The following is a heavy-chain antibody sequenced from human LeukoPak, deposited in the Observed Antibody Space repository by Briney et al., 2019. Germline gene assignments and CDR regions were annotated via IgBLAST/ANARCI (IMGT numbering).Heavy chain of an antibody. CDR1: GFTFSNYR. D-gene: IGHD3-3*01. CDR2: IEKDVSEK. V-gene: IGHV3-7*01. Sequence: GGSLRLSCAVDGFTFSNYRMSWVRQAPGKGLEWVANIEKDVSEKFYVDSVKGRFTISRDNAKNSLYLQMNSLRVEDTAIYRCVRRFGDVACGVFDYWGQGARVTVSS. CDR3: VRRFGDVACGVFDY. J-gene: IGHJ4*02.